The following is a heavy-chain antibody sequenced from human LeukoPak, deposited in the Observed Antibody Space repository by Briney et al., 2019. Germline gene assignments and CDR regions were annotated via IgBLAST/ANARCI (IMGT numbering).Heavy chain of an antibody. V-gene: IGHV4-39*07. CDR1: GGSISSSSYY. D-gene: IGHD6-13*01. J-gene: IGHJ3*02. Sequence: SETLSLTCTVSGGSISSSSYYWGWIRQPPGKGLEWIGSIYYTGNTYYNPSLKSRDTISVDTSKNQFSLKLSSVTAADTAVYYCARGPGYSSTTDAFEIWGQGTMVTVSS. CDR3: ARGPGYSSTTDAFEI. CDR2: IYYTGNT.